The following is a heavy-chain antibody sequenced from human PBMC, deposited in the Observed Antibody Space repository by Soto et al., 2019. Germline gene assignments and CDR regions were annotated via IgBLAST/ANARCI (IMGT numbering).Heavy chain of an antibody. CDR3: ARVEGITIFGVVNPLDV. D-gene: IGHD3-3*01. Sequence: ASVKVSCQASGYTFTSYDMHWVRQAPGQGLEWMGIINPSGGSTSYAQKFQGRVTMTRDTSTSTVYMELSSLRSEDTAVYYCARVEGITIFGVVNPLDVWGQGTTVTVSS. J-gene: IGHJ6*02. CDR2: INPSGGST. CDR1: GYTFTSYD. V-gene: IGHV1-46*01.